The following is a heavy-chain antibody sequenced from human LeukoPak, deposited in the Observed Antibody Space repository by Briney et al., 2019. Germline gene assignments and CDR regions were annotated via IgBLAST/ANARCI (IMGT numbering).Heavy chain of an antibody. CDR1: GFTFSSYG. CDR2: IWYDGSNK. J-gene: IGHJ4*02. D-gene: IGHD2-8*01. V-gene: IGHV3-30*02. CDR3: ARGRNGPFDY. Sequence: GGSLRLSCAASGFTFSSYGMHWVRQAPGKGLEWVAFIWYDGSNKYYADSVKGRFTISRDNSKNTLYPQMNGLRAEDTAVYYCARGRNGPFDYWGQGTLVTVSS.